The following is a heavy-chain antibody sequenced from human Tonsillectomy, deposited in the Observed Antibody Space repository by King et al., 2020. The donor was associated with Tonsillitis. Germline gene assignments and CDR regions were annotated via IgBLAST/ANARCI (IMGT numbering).Heavy chain of an antibody. J-gene: IGHJ6*03. CDR2: IYYSGST. CDR3: ARGKPSGIMITFGGHYMDV. CDR1: GGSIASGGYY. D-gene: IGHD3-16*01. V-gene: IGHV4-31*01. Sequence: QLQESGPGLVKPSQTLSLTCTVSGGSIASGGYYWSWIRQHPGKGLEWIGYIYYSGSTYYNPSLKSLVTISVDTSKNQFSLKLRSVTAADTAGYFCARGKPSGIMITFGGHYMDVWGKGTTVTVSS.